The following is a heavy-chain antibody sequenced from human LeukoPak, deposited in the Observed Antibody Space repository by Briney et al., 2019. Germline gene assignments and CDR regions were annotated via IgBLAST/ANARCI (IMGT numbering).Heavy chain of an antibody. D-gene: IGHD1-1*01. V-gene: IGHV5-10-1*01. Sequence: GESLKISCKGSGYSFTSYWISWVRQMPGKGLEWMGRIDPSDSYTNYSPSFQGHVTISADKSISTAYLQWSSLKASDTAMYYCARHGPGTTTPGDYWGQGTLVTVSS. J-gene: IGHJ4*02. CDR2: IDPSDSYT. CDR1: GYSFTSYW. CDR3: ARHGPGTTTPGDY.